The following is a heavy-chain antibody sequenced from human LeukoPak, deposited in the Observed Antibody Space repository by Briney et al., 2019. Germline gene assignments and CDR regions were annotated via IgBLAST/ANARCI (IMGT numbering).Heavy chain of an antibody. CDR3: AKYARGPLD. CDR1: GFTFSNYW. V-gene: IGHV3-7*01. Sequence: GGSLRLSCAASGFTFSNYWMSWVRQAPGKGLECVANIKQDGSEKNYVDSVKGRFTTSRDNAKNSLYLQTNSLRAEDTAVYCCAKYARGPLDWGQGTLVTVSS. D-gene: IGHD6-6*01. J-gene: IGHJ4*02. CDR2: IKQDGSEK.